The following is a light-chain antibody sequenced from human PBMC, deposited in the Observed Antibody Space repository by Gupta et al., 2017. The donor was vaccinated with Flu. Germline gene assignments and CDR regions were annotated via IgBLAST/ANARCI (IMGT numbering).Light chain of an antibody. CDR1: SSDIGAYNY. CDR3: TSYTSDTTLV. J-gene: IGLJ2*01. V-gene: IGLV2-14*01. CDR2: GVN. Sequence: SITIFYTGSSSDIGAYNYVCWYQQHPDKAPKLIIYGVNNRASGISDRFSASKSGNTASLTISGLQAEDEADYYCTSYTSDTTLVFGGGTKLTVL.